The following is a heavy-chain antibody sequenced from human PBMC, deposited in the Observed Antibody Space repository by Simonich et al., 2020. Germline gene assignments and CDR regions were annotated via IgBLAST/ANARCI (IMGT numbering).Heavy chain of an antibody. CDR2: TNPNSGGK. J-gene: IGHJ2*01. V-gene: IGHV1-2*02. D-gene: IGHD6-13*01. CDR3: ARDSYSSWYFDL. Sequence: QVQLVQSGAEVKKPGASVKVSCKASGYTFTGYYMHWVRQAPGQGLGGMGGTNPNSGGKNNAQKFQGRVTMTRETSISTAYMELSRLRSDDTAVYYCARDSYSSWYFDLWGRGTLVTVSS. CDR1: GYTFTGYY.